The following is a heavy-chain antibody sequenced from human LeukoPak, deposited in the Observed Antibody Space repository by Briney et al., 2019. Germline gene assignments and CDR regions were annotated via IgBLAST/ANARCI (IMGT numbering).Heavy chain of an antibody. J-gene: IGHJ4*02. CDR3: ARGLVGATPFDY. D-gene: IGHD1-26*01. CDR2: INHSGST. V-gene: IGHV4-34*01. Sequence: SETLSLTCTVSGGSISSYYWSWIRQPPGKGLEWIGEINHSGSTNYNPSLKSRVTISVDTSKNQFSLKLSSVTAADTAVYYCARGLVGATPFDYWGQGTLVTVSS. CDR1: GGSISSYY.